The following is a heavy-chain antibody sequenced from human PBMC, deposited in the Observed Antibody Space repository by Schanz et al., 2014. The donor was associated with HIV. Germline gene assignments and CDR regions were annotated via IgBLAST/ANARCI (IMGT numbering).Heavy chain of an antibody. J-gene: IGHJ4*02. V-gene: IGHV1-2*02. CDR3: ARGGHYTYDWLGGGDY. CDR1: GYTISAYY. Sequence: QVHLVQSGAEVKKPGASVKVSCKASGYTISAYYMHWVRQVPGQGLEWIAWINPNSGGTKYGQKFEGRGTVTRDASVSTVYLEMSGLSSDDPAVYYWARGGHYTYDWLGGGDYWGQGTLVTVSS. CDR2: INPNSGGT. D-gene: IGHD3-10*01.